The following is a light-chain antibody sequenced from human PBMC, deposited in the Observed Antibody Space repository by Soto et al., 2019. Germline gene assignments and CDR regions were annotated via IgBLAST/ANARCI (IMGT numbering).Light chain of an antibody. CDR2: DVS. Sequence: ALTQPASVYGSPGQSITISCTGTSSDVGGYNYVSWYQQHPGKAPKLMIYDVSNRPSGVSNRFSGSKSGNTASLTISGLQAEDEADYYCSSYTSSSSYVFGTGTKVTVL. CDR3: SSYTSSSSYV. J-gene: IGLJ1*01. CDR1: SSDVGGYNY. V-gene: IGLV2-14*01.